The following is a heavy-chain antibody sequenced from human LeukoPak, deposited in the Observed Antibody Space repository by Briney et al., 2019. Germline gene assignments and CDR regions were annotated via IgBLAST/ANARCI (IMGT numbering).Heavy chain of an antibody. CDR1: GYTFTGYY. V-gene: IGHV1-2*02. J-gene: IGHJ4*02. Sequence: ASVKVSCKASGYTFTGYYMHWVRQAPGQGLEWMGWINPNSGGTNYAQKFQGRVTMTRDTSISTAYMELSRLRSDGTTVYYCAIVVTMIVVVTSIIDYWGQGTLVTVSS. CDR3: AIVVTMIVVVTSIIDY. CDR2: INPNSGGT. D-gene: IGHD3-22*01.